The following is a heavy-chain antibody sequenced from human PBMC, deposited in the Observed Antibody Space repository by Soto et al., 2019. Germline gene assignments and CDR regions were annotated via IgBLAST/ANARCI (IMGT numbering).Heavy chain of an antibody. D-gene: IGHD3-10*01. J-gene: IGHJ4*02. Sequence: QVQLQESGPGLVKPSGTLSLTCTVSSGSITSSNWWSWVRQPPGKGLEWIGEIYHSGSTNYNPSLTSRVTISVDKSKNQLSLKVSSVTAADTAIYYCARQGTRITMTRGYFDYWGQGTRVTVSS. V-gene: IGHV4-4*02. CDR2: IYHSGST. CDR1: SGSITSSNW. CDR3: ARQGTRITMTRGYFDY.